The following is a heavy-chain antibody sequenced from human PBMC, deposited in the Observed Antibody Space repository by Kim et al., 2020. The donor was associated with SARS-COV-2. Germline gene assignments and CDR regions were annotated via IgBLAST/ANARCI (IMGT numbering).Heavy chain of an antibody. J-gene: IGHJ4*02. V-gene: IGHV3-48*03. Sequence: GGSLRLSCAASGFTFSSYEMNWVRQAPGKGLEWVSYISSRGMTIYYADSVEGRFTISRDNAKNSLYLQMNSLRAEDTAIYYCARGYSSGWGVTYWGQGTLVTVSS. CDR3: ARGYSSGWGVTY. D-gene: IGHD6-19*01. CDR2: ISSRGMTI. CDR1: GFTFSSYE.